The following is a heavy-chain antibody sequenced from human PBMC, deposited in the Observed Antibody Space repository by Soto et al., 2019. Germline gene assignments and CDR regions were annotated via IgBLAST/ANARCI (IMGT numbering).Heavy chain of an antibody. CDR1: GFTFSSYS. CDR3: ARDAGFGELSDAFDI. V-gene: IGHV3-21*01. D-gene: IGHD3-10*01. J-gene: IGHJ3*02. CDR2: ISRSSSYI. Sequence: GGSLRLSCAASGFTFSSYSMNWVRQAPGKGLEWVSSISRSSSYIYYADSVKGRFTISRDNAKNSLYLQMNSLRAEAKAGYYCARDAGFGELSDAFDIWGPETMVAVSS.